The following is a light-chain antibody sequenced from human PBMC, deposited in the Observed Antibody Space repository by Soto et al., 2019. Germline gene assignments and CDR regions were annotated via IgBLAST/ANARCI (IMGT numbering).Light chain of an antibody. J-gene: IGKJ2*01. V-gene: IGKV3-11*01. CDR1: QSVSNY. CDR2: GAS. Sequence: EIVLTQSPATLSLSPGERATLSCRASQSVSNYLAWYQQKPGQAPRRLIYGASNRATGIPARFSGSGSGTDFTLTISSLEPEEFAVYYCQHRGKWPRTFGQGTKLAIK. CDR3: QHRGKWPRT.